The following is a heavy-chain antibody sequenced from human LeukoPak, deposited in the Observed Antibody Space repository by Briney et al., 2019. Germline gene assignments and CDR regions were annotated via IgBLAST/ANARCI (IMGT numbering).Heavy chain of an antibody. CDR3: ARDLTIVGGVSDPRIRGH. V-gene: IGHV1-2*02. CDR1: GYTFTGYY. D-gene: IGHD3-3*01. J-gene: IGHJ4*02. CDR2: INCNSAGT. Sequence: ASVKVSCKASGYTFTGYYMHWVPQAPGQGLEWMGWINCNSAGTKYPQKFQGRVYMTRHTSISTAYLELSRLRSDDTAVYYCARDLTIVGGVSDPRIRGHWGQGTLVTVSS.